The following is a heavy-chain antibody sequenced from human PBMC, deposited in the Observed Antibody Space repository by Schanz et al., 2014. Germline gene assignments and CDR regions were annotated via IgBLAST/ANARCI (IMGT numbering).Heavy chain of an antibody. CDR2: ITSDGGGT. CDR1: GFTFSDHA. J-gene: IGHJ4*02. Sequence: EVQLVESGGGLVQPGGSLIISCSASGFTFSDHALHWVRQAPGKGLEYVSAITSDGGGTYYADSVKGRFIISRDTSRNMLFLQMSSLTSDDTAVYYCARSPHYRERKQRSARPTTTNLWGQGTLVTVFS. V-gene: IGHV3-64D*06. CDR3: ARSPHYRERKQRSARPTTTNL. D-gene: IGHD1-26*01.